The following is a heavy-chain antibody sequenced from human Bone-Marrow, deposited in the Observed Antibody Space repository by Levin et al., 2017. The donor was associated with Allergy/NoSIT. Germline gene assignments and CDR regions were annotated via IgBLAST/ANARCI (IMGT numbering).Heavy chain of an antibody. CDR3: AREWRGWYLDI. J-gene: IGHJ2*01. Sequence: LSLTCAASGFTISDYDMHWVRQVTGKGLEWLSTIGTAGDTYYAGSVKGRFTISRDDVKNSLSLLIHDLRAGDTAVYYFAREWRGWYLDIWGRGTLVTVSS. V-gene: IGHV3-13*01. D-gene: IGHD3-10*01. CDR2: IGTAGDT. CDR1: GFTISDYD.